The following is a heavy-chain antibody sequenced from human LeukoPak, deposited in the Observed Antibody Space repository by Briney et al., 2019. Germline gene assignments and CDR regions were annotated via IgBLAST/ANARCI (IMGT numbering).Heavy chain of an antibody. CDR3: ANHLACGSTSCPPFDD. CDR1: GFTLSTYS. J-gene: IGHJ4*02. V-gene: IGHV3-21*01. Sequence: GGYLTLYCAAYGFTLSTYSMSWLRQAPGQGLEWVSSLNDNSYWIYYADSVEGRFIISRDNPKNSLYLQMNSLRAEDTAVYYCANHLACGSTSCPPFDDWGQGTLVTVSS. D-gene: IGHD2-2*01. CDR2: LNDNSYWI.